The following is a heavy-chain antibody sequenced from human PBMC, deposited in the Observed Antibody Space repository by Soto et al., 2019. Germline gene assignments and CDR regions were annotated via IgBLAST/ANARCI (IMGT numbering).Heavy chain of an antibody. CDR2: SRNKANSYTT. CDR3: ICYSDGYYRPVN. Sequence: GGSLRLSCAASGFIFSDYPMDWVRQAPGKGLEWVGRSRNKANSYTTEYAASVKGRFTVSRDYSKNSLYLQMNSLKTEDTAVYYCICYSDGYYRPVNWGQGTLVTVSS. J-gene: IGHJ4*02. CDR1: GFIFSDYP. V-gene: IGHV3-72*01. D-gene: IGHD3-22*01.